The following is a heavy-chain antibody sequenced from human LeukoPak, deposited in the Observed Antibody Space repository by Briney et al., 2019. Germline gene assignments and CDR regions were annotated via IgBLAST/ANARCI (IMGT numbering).Heavy chain of an antibody. CDR2: FAPEDGGT. D-gene: IGHD1-1*01. Sequence: GASVKVSCKVSGYPVTELSMHWVRQAPGKGLEWMGSFAPEDGGTIYAQTFQGRVTFIADTSTDAANMELSSLRSEDTAVYYCAAESLKRRRPDFFKGGRPRRDAFHFWGRGTMVTVSS. CDR1: GYPVTELS. CDR3: AAESLKRRRPDFFKGGRPRRDAFHF. J-gene: IGHJ3*01. V-gene: IGHV1-24*01.